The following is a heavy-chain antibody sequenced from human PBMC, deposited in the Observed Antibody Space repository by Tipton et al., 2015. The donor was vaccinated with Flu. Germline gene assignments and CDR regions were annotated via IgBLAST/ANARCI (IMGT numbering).Heavy chain of an antibody. CDR3: VRSIAAVGSR. Sequence: GSLRLSCAASGITFRTNWMSWVRQAPGKGLEWVANIKEIGTEKHYVDSVKGRFTISRDNARNSPYLQMNSLRVEDTAVYYCVRSIAAVGSRWGQGTLVTVSS. D-gene: IGHD6-13*01. J-gene: IGHJ4*02. CDR2: IKEIGTEK. CDR1: GITFRTNW. V-gene: IGHV3-7*01.